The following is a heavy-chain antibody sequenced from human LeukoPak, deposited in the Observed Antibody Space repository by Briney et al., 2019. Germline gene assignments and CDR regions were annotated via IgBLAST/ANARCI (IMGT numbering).Heavy chain of an antibody. CDR3: ASGGEYSSSSGDY. Sequence: SETLSLTCTVSGGSISSYYWSWIRQPPGKGLEWIGYIYYSGSTNYNPSLKSRVTISVDTSKNQFSLKLSSVTAADTAVYYCASGGEYSSSSGDYWGQGTLVTVSS. D-gene: IGHD6-6*01. CDR2: IYYSGST. CDR1: GGSISSYY. J-gene: IGHJ4*02. V-gene: IGHV4-59*01.